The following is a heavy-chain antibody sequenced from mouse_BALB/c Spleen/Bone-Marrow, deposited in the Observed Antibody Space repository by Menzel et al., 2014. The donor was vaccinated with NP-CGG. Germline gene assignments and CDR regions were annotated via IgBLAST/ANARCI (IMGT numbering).Heavy chain of an antibody. CDR1: GFTFTDYY. V-gene: IGHV7-3*02. J-gene: IGHJ2*01. Sequence: EVQLVESGGGLVQPGGSLRLSCAPSGFTFTDYYMNWVRQPPGKALEWLGFIRNKANGYTTEYSASVKSRFTISRDNSQNILYLQMNTLRADDSATYYCARDKGRVFFDYWGQGTTLTVPS. CDR3: ARDKGRVFFDY. CDR2: IRNKANGYTT.